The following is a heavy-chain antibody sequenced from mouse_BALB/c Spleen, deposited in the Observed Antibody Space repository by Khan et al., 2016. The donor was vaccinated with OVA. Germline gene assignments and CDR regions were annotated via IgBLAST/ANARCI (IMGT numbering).Heavy chain of an antibody. CDR3: ARGGDDNQVMDY. J-gene: IGHJ4*01. D-gene: IGHD1-3*01. Sequence: VQLQESGAELVRPGASVKLSCKTSGYIFTSYWIHWVKQRSGQGLEWIARISPGTGSTYYIEKFKGKSTLTADKSSSTAYMHLCRLKSEDLVVYCCARGGDDNQVMDYRGQGTSVTVSS. CDR2: ISPGTGST. V-gene: IGHV1S132*01. CDR1: GYIFTSYW.